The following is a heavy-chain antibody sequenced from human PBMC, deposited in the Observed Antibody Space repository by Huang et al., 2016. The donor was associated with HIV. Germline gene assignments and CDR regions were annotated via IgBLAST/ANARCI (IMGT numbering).Heavy chain of an antibody. J-gene: IGHJ3*02. V-gene: IGHV4-34*01. Sequence: QVRLHQWGTGLVRPSETLSLTCAVYGGPLSGHYWSWVRLPPGGSLEWLGEVNHRGSANYTPSLKSRLSMSLDTSKKQFSLKLGSVTAADTALYYCARSLMGEDPFDIWGQGTLVTVSS. CDR1: GGPLSGHY. CDR3: ARSLMGEDPFDI. D-gene: IGHD3-16*01. CDR2: VNHRGSA.